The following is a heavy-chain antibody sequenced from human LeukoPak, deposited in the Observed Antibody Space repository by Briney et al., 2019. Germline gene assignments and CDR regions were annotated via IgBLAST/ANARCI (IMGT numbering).Heavy chain of an antibody. J-gene: IGHJ4*02. V-gene: IGHV4-4*07. CDR1: GFTVSSNY. CDR2: IYTSGST. Sequence: WGSLRLSCAASGFTVSSNYMSWIRQPPGKGLEWIGRIYTSGSTNYNPSLKSRVTMSVDTSKNQFSLKLSSVTAADTAVYYCARESGYDRDVDYWGQGTLVTVSS. D-gene: IGHD5-12*01. CDR3: ARESGYDRDVDY.